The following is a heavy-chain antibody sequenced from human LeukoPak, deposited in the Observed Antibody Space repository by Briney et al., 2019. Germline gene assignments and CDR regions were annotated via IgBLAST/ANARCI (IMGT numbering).Heavy chain of an antibody. J-gene: IGHJ4*02. V-gene: IGHV4-34*01. CDR2: INHSGST. CDR3: ARGRRPLY. CDR1: GGSFSGYY. Sequence: SETLSLTCAVYGGSFSGYYWSWIRQPPGKGLEWIGEINHSGSTNYNQYLKSRVTISVEKSKNQFSLKLSSVTAADTAVYYFARGRRPLYWGQGTLVTVSS.